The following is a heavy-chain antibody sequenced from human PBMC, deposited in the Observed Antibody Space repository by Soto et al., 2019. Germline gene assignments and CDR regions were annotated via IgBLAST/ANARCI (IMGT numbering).Heavy chain of an antibody. Sequence: EVQLVESGGGLVQPGGSLRLSCAASGVAVSSNYMSWVRQAPGKGLEWVSVIYSGGSTYYADSVKGRFTISRDNSKNTLYLQMNSLRAEDTAVYYCARHGYNYGGGYFDYWGQGTLVTASS. D-gene: IGHD5-18*01. CDR3: ARHGYNYGGGYFDY. V-gene: IGHV3-66*04. CDR1: GVAVSSNY. CDR2: IYSGGST. J-gene: IGHJ4*02.